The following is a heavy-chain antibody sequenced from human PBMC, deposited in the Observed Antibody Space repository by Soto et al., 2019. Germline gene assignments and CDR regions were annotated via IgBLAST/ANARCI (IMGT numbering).Heavy chain of an antibody. Sequence: GGSLRLSCAAAGFTFSNYGMHWVRQAPGKGLEWVAVISYDGSNKYYADSVKGRFTISRDNSKNTLYLQMNSLRAEDTAVYYCAKAMITFGGVIAQYYFAYWGQGTLVTVSS. CDR1: GFTFSNYG. D-gene: IGHD3-16*02. CDR3: AKAMITFGGVIAQYYFAY. V-gene: IGHV3-30*18. CDR2: ISYDGSNK. J-gene: IGHJ4*02.